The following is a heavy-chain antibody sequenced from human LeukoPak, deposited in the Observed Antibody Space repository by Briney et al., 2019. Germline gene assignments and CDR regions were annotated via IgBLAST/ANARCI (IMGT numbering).Heavy chain of an antibody. CDR2: IIPIFGTA. CDR3: ARGGYSYGYCDY. CDR1: GYTFTSYA. J-gene: IGHJ4*02. Sequence: SVKVSCKASGYTFTSYAISWVRQAPGQGLEWMGRIIPIFGTANYAQKFQGRVTITTDESTSTAYMELSSLRSEDTAVYYCARGGYSYGYCDYWGQGTLVTVSS. V-gene: IGHV1-69*05. D-gene: IGHD5-18*01.